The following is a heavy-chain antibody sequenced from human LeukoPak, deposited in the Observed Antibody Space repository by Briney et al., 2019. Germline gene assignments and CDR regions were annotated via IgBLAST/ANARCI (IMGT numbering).Heavy chain of an antibody. CDR1: GGSISGYY. Sequence: SETLSLTCTVSGGSISGYYWSWIRQPPGKGLEWIGHIYYSGSTNYNPSLKSRVTISVDTSKNQFTLKLSSVTAADTAVYYCARDPRHDSYYYYMDVWGKGTTVTVSS. V-gene: IGHV4-59*01. CDR2: IYYSGST. J-gene: IGHJ6*03. D-gene: IGHD3-3*01. CDR3: ARDPRHDSYYYYMDV.